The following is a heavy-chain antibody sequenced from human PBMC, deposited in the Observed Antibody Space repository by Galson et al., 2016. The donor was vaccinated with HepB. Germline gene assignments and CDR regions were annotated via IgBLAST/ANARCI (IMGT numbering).Heavy chain of an antibody. D-gene: IGHD2-21*02. V-gene: IGHV3-33*01. CDR2: IWYDGSNK. Sequence: SLRLSCAASGFIFSDYGIHWVRQAPGKGLEWVATIWYDGSNKYYGNSVKGRFTISRDNFKNKVYLQMSSLRDEDTAVYYCARMVTSRPGATAVRNGMDVWGQGTTVTVSS. J-gene: IGHJ6*02. CDR1: GFIFSDYG. CDR3: ARMVTSRPGATAVRNGMDV.